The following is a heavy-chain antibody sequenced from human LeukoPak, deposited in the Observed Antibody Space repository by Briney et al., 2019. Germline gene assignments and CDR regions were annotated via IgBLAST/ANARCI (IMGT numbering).Heavy chain of an antibody. CDR1: GGSISSYY. V-gene: IGHV4-59*08. CDR3: AGGTYYDFWSGYPARFDY. D-gene: IGHD3-3*01. Sequence: SETLSLTCTVSGGSISSYYWSWIRQPPGKGLEWIGYIYYSGSTNYNPSLKSRVTISVDTSKNQFSLRLSSVTAADTAVYYCAGGTYYDFWSGYPARFDYWGQGTLVTVSS. CDR2: IYYSGST. J-gene: IGHJ4*02.